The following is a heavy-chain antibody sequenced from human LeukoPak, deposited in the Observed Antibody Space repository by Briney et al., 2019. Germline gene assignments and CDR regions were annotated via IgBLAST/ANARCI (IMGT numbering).Heavy chain of an antibody. CDR1: GFTFSSYH. CDR2: IHSSGSTI. CDR3: ARDGTTVITNYYYGMDV. V-gene: IGHV3-48*03. D-gene: IGHD4-17*01. J-gene: IGHJ6*02. Sequence: GGSLRLSCAASGFTFSSYHMNWVRQAPGKGLEWVSYIHSSGSTIYYADSVKGRFTISRDNAKNSLYLQMNSLRAEDTAVYRCARDGTTVITNYYYGMDVWGQGTTVTVSS.